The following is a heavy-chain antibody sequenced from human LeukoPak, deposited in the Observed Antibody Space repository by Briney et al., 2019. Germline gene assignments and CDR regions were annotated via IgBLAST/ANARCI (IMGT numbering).Heavy chain of an antibody. J-gene: IGHJ4*02. CDR2: IISSGSYI. CDR1: GFTFSSYT. CDR3: ARDFGGYCSSSNCYLGWLDY. V-gene: IGHV3-21*03. D-gene: IGHD2-2*01. Sequence: GGSLRLSCAASGFTFSSYTMNWVRQAPGKGPEWVSSIISSGSYIYYADSVKGRFTISRDNAKNSLYLQMNSLRAEDTAVYYCARDFGGYCSSSNCYLGWLDYWGQGTLVTVSS.